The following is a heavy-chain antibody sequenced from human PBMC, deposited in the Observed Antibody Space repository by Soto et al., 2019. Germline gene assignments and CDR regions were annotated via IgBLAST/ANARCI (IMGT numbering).Heavy chain of an antibody. D-gene: IGHD3-3*01. V-gene: IGHV1-18*01. CDR1: GYMFIDYG. CDR2: ISAYNGNT. CDR3: ARRPDPYYEIPPGHQSVRVFQY. Sequence: ASVKVSCKASGYMFIDYGLNWVRQAPGQGLEWMGWISAYNGNTFYAERLQGRLTMTTDTSTSTAYMELRSRNPDDTAVYYCARRPDPYYEIPPGHQSVRVFQYWGQVTL. J-gene: IGHJ4*02.